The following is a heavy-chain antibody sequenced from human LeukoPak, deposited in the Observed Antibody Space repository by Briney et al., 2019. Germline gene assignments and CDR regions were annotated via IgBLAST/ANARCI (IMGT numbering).Heavy chain of an antibody. CDR1: GGSISSGGYY. D-gene: IGHD2-8*01. V-gene: IGHV4-30-2*01. CDR2: IYHSGST. J-gene: IGHJ5*02. Sequence: TSETLSLTCTVSGGSISSGGYYWSWIRQPPGKGLEWIGYIYHSGSTYYNPSLKSRVTISVDRSKNQFSLKLSSVTAADTAVYYCARGHCTNGVCYLSWFDPWGQGTLVTVSS. CDR3: ARGHCTNGVCYLSWFDP.